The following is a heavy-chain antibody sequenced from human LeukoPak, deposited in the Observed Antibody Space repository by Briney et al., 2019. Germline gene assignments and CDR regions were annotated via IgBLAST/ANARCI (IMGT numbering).Heavy chain of an antibody. V-gene: IGHV1-8*01. D-gene: IGHD3-3*01. CDR1: GYSFTSYD. CDR3: ARAKITIFGVVITEGFDY. CDR2: MNPNSGNT. Sequence: GASEKVSCKASGYSFTSYDINWVRQATGQGLEWMGWMNPNSGNTGYAQKFQGRVTMTRSTSISTAYMELSSLRSEDTAVYYCARAKITIFGVVITEGFDYWGQGTLVTVSS. J-gene: IGHJ4*02.